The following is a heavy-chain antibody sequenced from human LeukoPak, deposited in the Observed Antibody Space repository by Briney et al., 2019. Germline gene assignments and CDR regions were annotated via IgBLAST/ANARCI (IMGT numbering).Heavy chain of an antibody. CDR3: AKGNVYDSRGAYGLEV. D-gene: IGHD3-22*01. Sequence: PGGSLRLSCAASGFTSGFTFSSYAMSWVRQAPGKGLEWVSAISGSGGSTYYADSVKGRFTISRDNSKNTLYLQMNSLRAEDTAVYCWAKGNVYDSRGAYGLEVWGQGTTVTVSS. V-gene: IGHV3-23*01. CDR1: GFTFSSYA. J-gene: IGHJ6*02. CDR2: ISGSGGST.